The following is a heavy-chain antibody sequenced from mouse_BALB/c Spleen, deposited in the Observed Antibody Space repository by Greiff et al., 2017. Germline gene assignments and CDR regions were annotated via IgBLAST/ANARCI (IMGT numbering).Heavy chain of an antibody. CDR3: ARGHGSSPWFAY. CDR2: ISSGGST. V-gene: IGHV5-6-5*01. CDR1: GFTFSSYA. D-gene: IGHD1-1*01. J-gene: IGHJ3*01. Sequence: EVKLVESGGGLVKPGGSLKLSCAASGFTFSSYAMSWVRQTPEKRLEWVASISSGGSTYYPDSVKGRFTISRDNARNILYLQMSSLRSEDTAMYYCARGHGSSPWFAYWGQGTLVTVSA.